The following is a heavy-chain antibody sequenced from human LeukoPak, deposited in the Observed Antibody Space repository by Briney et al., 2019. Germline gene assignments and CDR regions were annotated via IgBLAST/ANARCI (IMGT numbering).Heavy chain of an antibody. CDR3: AKDSHVWGSYRYRDFDY. J-gene: IGHJ4*02. CDR2: ISYDGSNK. D-gene: IGHD3-16*02. CDR1: GFTFSSYG. Sequence: GGSLRLSCAASGFTFSSYGMHWVRQAPGKGLEWVAVISYDGSNKYYADSVKGRFTISRDNSKNTLYLQMSSLRAEDTAVYYCAKDSHVWGSYRYRDFDYWGQGTLVTVSS. V-gene: IGHV3-30*18.